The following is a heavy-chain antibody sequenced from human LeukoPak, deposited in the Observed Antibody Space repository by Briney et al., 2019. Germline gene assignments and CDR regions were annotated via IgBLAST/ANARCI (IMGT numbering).Heavy chain of an antibody. V-gene: IGHV4-38-2*01. CDR2: LYHSGVT. CDR3: ARETHYRNSRSYPGGA. D-gene: IGHD2/OR15-2a*01. J-gene: IGHJ5*02. Sequence: SETLSLTCAVSGLSITHGYYWGWIRQPPGKGLEWIGCLYHSGVTYYNPSLESRVSISVDTSKNQFSLKLMSVNDADTAVYYCARETHYRNSRSYPGGAWGQGTLVTVSS. CDR1: GLSITHGYY.